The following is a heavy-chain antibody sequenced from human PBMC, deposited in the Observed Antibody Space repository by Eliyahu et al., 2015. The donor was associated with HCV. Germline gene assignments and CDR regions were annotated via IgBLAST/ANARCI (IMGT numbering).Heavy chain of an antibody. CDR1: GGTFSRFP. CDR2: ITPIFGTA. CDR3: TRGGEEHQLQSRPFDY. D-gene: IGHD2-2*01. V-gene: IGHV1-69*01. Sequence: QVQLVQSGAEVKKPGSSVKVSCKASGGTFSRFPISWVRQAPGQGLEWMGGITPIFGTANYAQKFQGRVTITADESTRTAYMELSSLKSEDAAIYYCTRGGEEHQLQSRPFDYWGQGTLVTVSS. J-gene: IGHJ4*02.